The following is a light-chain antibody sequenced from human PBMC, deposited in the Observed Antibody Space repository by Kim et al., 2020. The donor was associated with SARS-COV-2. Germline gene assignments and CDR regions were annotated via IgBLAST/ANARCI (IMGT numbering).Light chain of an antibody. V-gene: IGKV1D-12*01. J-gene: IGKJ4*01. CDR2: AES. CDR1: HDISSW. CDR3: QQSNSFPRT. Sequence: DIQMTQSPSSVSASVGDRVTITCRASHDISSWLAWYQQKPGKAPKFLMYAESSLQSGVPARFSASGSGTDFTLTIGSLQPEDFATYYCQQSNSFPRTFGGGTKVDIK.